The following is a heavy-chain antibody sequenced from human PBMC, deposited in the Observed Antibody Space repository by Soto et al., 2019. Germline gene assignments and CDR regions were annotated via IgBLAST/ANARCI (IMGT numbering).Heavy chain of an antibody. CDR1: GHTFTSYY. Sequence: GASVKVSCKASGHTFTSYYMHWVRQAPGQGLEWMGIINPSGGSTSYAQKFQGRVTMTRDTSTSTVYMELSSLRSEDTAVYYCARVITMVRGAESYFDYWGQGTLVTVSS. CDR2: INPSGGST. V-gene: IGHV1-46*01. CDR3: ARVITMVRGAESYFDY. J-gene: IGHJ4*02. D-gene: IGHD3-10*01.